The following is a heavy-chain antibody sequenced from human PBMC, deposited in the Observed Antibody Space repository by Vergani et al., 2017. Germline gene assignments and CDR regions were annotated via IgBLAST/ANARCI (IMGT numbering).Heavy chain of an antibody. CDR1: GVSVTDYN. CDR3: AGDTHSWQRADR. D-gene: IGHD6-13*01. CDR2: STTGGDTHA. J-gene: IGHJ5*02. Sequence: QAQLQESCPGLVKPSETLSLTCHVFGVSVTDYNCNWIRQAPGKGLEWIGSLSTTGGDTHASNNPSLKSRVSISVDTSKSQFSLRLTSVTAADSAIYYCAGDTHSWQRADRWGRGLLVSVSS. V-gene: IGHV4-59*02.